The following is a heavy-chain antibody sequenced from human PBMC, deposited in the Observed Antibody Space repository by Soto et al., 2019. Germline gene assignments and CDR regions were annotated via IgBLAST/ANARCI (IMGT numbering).Heavy chain of an antibody. Sequence: ASLKVSCKSSGYTFTGYGISCVRQAPGQGLEWMGWISAYNGNTNYAQKLQGRVTMTTDTSTSTAYMELRSLRSDDTAVYYCARTKTPNCSSTSCLGGWFDPWGQGTLVTVSS. J-gene: IGHJ5*02. CDR2: ISAYNGNT. CDR3: ARTKTPNCSSTSCLGGWFDP. D-gene: IGHD2-2*01. V-gene: IGHV1-18*01. CDR1: GYTFTGYG.